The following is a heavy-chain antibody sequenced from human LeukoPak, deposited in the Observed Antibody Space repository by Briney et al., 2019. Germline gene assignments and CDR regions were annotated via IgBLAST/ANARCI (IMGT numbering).Heavy chain of an antibody. CDR2: ISSSSSYI. CDR3: AREYCSGGSCYHYFDY. V-gene: IGHV3-21*01. D-gene: IGHD2-15*01. Sequence: GGSLRLSCAASGFTFSTYVMNWVRQAPGKGLGWVSSISSSSSYIYYADSVKGRFTISRDNAKNSLYLQMNSLRAEDTAVYYCAREYCSGGSCYHYFDYWGQGTLVTVSS. CDR1: GFTFSTYV. J-gene: IGHJ4*02.